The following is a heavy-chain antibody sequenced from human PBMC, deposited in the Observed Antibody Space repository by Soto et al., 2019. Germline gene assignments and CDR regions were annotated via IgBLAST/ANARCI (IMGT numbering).Heavy chain of an antibody. CDR2: ISWNSGSI. J-gene: IGHJ4*02. D-gene: IGHD3-10*01. Sequence: EVQLVESGGGLVQPGRSLSLSCAASGFTFDDYAMHWVRQAPGKGLEWVSGISWNSGSIGYADSVKGRFTISRDNAKNTLYLQMNSLRAEDTALYYCAKDMGASMVRGVIDYWGQGALVTVSS. CDR3: AKDMGASMVRGVIDY. CDR1: GFTFDDYA. V-gene: IGHV3-9*01.